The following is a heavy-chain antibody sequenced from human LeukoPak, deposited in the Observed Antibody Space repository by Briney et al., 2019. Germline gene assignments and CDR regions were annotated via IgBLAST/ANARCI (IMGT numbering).Heavy chain of an antibody. V-gene: IGHV1-46*01. CDR2: INPSGGNT. J-gene: IGHJ4*02. D-gene: IGHD2-2*01. CDR3: ARVHCSSTSCYAFDY. CDR1: GYTFTSYY. Sequence: ASVTVSCKASGYTFTSYYMHWVRQAPGQGLEWMGIINPSGGNTNYAQKFQGRVTMTRDTSTSTVYMELTSLRSEDTAVYYCARVHCSSTSCYAFDYWGQGTLVTVSS.